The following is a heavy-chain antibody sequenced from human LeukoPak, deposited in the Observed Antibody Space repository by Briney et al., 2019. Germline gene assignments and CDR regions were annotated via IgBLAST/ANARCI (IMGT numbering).Heavy chain of an antibody. D-gene: IGHD6-13*01. CDR3: ARDRLRDVAAEYYFDY. CDR1: GGTFSSYA. V-gene: IGHV1-69*04. CDR2: IIPILGIA. Sequence: SVKVSCKASGGTFSSYAISWVRQAPGQGLEWMGRIIPILGIADYAQKFQGRVTITADKSTSTAYMELSSLRSEDTAVYYCARDRLRDVAAEYYFDYWGQGTLVTVSS. J-gene: IGHJ4*02.